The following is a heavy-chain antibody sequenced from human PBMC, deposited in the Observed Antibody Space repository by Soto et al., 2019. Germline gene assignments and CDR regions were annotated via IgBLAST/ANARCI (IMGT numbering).Heavy chain of an antibody. D-gene: IGHD1-7*01. V-gene: IGHV4-30-4*01. CDR1: GGSISSGDYY. J-gene: IGHJ5*02. Sequence: SETLSLTCTVSGGSISSGDYYWSWIRQPPGKGLEWIGYIYYSGSTYYNPSLKSRVTISVDTSKNQFSLKLSSVTAADTAVYYCARDGEENGTMTDNWFDPWGQGTLVTVSS. CDR2: IYYSGST. CDR3: ARDGEENGTMTDNWFDP.